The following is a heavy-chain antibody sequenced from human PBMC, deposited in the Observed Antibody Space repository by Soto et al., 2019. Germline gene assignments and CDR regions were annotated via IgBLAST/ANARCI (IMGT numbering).Heavy chain of an antibody. CDR1: GFTFSSYW. J-gene: IGHJ4*02. CDR3: ARADYEQWLVPYYFDY. CDR2: IKQDGSEK. D-gene: IGHD6-19*01. Sequence: GGSLRLSCAASGFTFSSYWMSWVRQAPGKGLEWVANIKQDGSEKYYVDSVKGRFTISRDNAKNSLYLQMNSLRAEDTAVYYCARADYEQWLVPYYFDYWGQGTLVTVSS. V-gene: IGHV3-7*03.